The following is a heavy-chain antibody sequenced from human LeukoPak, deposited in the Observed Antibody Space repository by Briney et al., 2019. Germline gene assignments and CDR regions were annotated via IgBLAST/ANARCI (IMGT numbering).Heavy chain of an antibody. V-gene: IGHV3-11*01. D-gene: IGHD3-22*01. CDR3: ARKQDYYYDSSGYGY. J-gene: IGHJ4*02. CDR1: GFTFSDYY. CDR2: ISSSGSTI. Sequence: GGSLRLSCAASGFTFSDYYMSWIRQTPGKGLEWVSYISSSGSTIYYADSVKGRFTISRDNAKNSLYLQMNSLRAEDTAVYYCARKQDYYYDSSGYGYWGQGTLVTVSS.